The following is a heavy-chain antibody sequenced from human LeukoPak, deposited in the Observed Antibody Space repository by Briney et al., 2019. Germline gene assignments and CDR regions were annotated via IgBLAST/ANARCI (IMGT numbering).Heavy chain of an antibody. CDR1: GGSISSGSYY. CDR2: IYTSGST. Sequence: SETLSLTCTVSGGSISSGSYYWSWIRQPAGKGLEWIGRIYTSGSTNYNPSLKSRVTISVDTSKNQFSLKLSSVTAADTAVYYCARVGAGSIAAAGTFRRDCYYYYMDVWGKGTTVTVSS. CDR3: ARVGAGSIAAAGTFRRDCYYYYMDV. D-gene: IGHD6-13*01. J-gene: IGHJ6*03. V-gene: IGHV4-61*02.